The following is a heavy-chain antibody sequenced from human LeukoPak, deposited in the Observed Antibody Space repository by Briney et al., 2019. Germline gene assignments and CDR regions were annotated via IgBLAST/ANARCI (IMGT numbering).Heavy chain of an antibody. Sequence: ASVKVSCKASGYSFVFFGVAWVRQAPGQGLEWMGWIDSHNGDRNYAEKFQGRVTMTTDTSTTTSYMELRSLRSDDTAVYYCARAVSGSLYGDFDFWGQGTLVTVSA. CDR1: GYSFVFFG. CDR3: ARAVSGSLYGDFDF. CDR2: IDSHNGDR. V-gene: IGHV1-18*01. D-gene: IGHD1-26*01. J-gene: IGHJ4*02.